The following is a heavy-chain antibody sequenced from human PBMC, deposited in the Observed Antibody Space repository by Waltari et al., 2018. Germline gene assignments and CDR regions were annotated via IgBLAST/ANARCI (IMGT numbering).Heavy chain of an antibody. D-gene: IGHD2-2*02. CDR3: AREDICRSTTCYTLDY. Sequence: QVQMVESGGGVVQPGRSLRLSCAAPGLTFSSYSIHWVRQAPGKGLEWVALMSYDGSSKYYADSVKGRFTVSRDNSKNTVYLQLNSLRVEDTAVYYCAREDICRSTTCYTLDYWGLGTLVTVSS. CDR1: GLTFSSYS. CDR2: MSYDGSSK. J-gene: IGHJ4*02. V-gene: IGHV3-30*01.